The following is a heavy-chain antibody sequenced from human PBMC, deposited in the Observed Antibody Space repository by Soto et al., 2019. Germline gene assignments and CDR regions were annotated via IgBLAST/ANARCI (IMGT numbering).Heavy chain of an antibody. CDR3: STGHYYYDSSGYYYS. CDR1: GFTFSDYY. CDR2: ISSSSSYT. D-gene: IGHD3-22*01. Sequence: QVQLVESGGGLVKPGGSLRLSCAASGFTFSDYYMSWIRQAPGKGLEWVSSISSSSSYTNYTDSVKGRFTISRDNAKNSLYLQMTSLRAEDTAVYYCSTGHYYYDSSGYYYSWGQGTLVTVSS. V-gene: IGHV3-11*05. J-gene: IGHJ4*02.